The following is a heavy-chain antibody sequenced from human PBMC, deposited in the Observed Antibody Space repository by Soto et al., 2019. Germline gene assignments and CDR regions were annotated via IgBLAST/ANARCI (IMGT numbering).Heavy chain of an antibody. CDR2: ISGYNGNT. CDR3: ARGAHGSGYAVY. Sequence: GASVKVSCKTSGYVFTTYGVNWVRQAPGQGLEWMGWISGYNGNTNYPQKFQGRVTMTTDTSRSTAYMELRSLTLEDTAVYYCARGAHGSGYAVYCGQVPLVPVS. V-gene: IGHV1-18*01. CDR1: GYVFTTYG. D-gene: IGHD3-3*01. J-gene: IGHJ4*02.